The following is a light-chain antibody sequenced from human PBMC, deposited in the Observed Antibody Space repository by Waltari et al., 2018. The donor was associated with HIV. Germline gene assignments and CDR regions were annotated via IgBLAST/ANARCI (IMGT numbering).Light chain of an antibody. Sequence: EVVLTQSPAILSLSPGERATLSCRASQSVSSSYLAWYQQKPGQAPRLLIFGASSRATGIPDRFSGSGSGTDFTLTIYRLEPEDFAVYYCQQYGSSPRAFGQGTKVEIK. J-gene: IGKJ1*01. CDR2: GAS. CDR1: QSVSSSY. CDR3: QQYGSSPRA. V-gene: IGKV3-20*01.